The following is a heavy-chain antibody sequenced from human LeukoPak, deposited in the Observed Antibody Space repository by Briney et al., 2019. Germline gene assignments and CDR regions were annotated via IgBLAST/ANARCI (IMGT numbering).Heavy chain of an antibody. J-gene: IGHJ4*02. D-gene: IGHD6-6*01. V-gene: IGHV4-38-2*02. Sequence: SETLSLTCIVSDYSISSGYYWGWIRQPPGKGLEWIGSIYHLGNSYYNPSLKSRVTLSVDTSKNQFSLRLTSVTAADTAFYYCAREEYSSDRYGHDSWGQGTLVTVSS. CDR1: DYSISSGYY. CDR3: AREEYSSDRYGHDS. CDR2: IYHLGNS.